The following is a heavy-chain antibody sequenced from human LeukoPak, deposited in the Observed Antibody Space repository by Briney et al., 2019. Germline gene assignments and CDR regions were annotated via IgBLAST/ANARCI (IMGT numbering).Heavy chain of an antibody. V-gene: IGHV3-11*04. Sequence: PGGSLRLSCAASGLTFSDYYMTWIRQAPGKGLEWVSSISGGGTTTYSADSVRGRFTVSRDNAKNSVFLYMNSLRAEDTAVYYCAIQITMIVVVPYFDYWGQGTLVTVSS. J-gene: IGHJ4*02. CDR1: GLTFSDYY. CDR2: ISGGGTTT. D-gene: IGHD3-22*01. CDR3: AIQITMIVVVPYFDY.